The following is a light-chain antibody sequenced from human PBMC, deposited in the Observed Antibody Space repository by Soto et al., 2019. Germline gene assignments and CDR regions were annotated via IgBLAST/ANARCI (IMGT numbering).Light chain of an antibody. CDR2: DAS. J-gene: IGKJ1*01. CDR3: QHYNSYSEA. CDR1: QGLCSW. V-gene: IGKV1-5*01. Sequence: RARQGLCSWLAWDSHKTGKAPKLLIYDASNLDSGVPSRFSGSGYGTEFTLTISSLQPDDFATYYCQHYNSYSEAFGQGNKVDIK.